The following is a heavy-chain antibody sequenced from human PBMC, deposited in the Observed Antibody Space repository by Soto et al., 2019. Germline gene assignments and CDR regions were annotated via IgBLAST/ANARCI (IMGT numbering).Heavy chain of an antibody. Sequence: SLTCTVSGGSISSGDYYWSWIRQPPGKGLEWIGYIYYSGSTYYNPSLKSRVTISVDTSKNQFSLKLSSVTAADTAVYYCARYSGYEGLRFDPWGQGTLVTVSS. CDR2: IYYSGST. J-gene: IGHJ5*02. CDR1: GGSISSGDYY. D-gene: IGHD5-12*01. V-gene: IGHV4-30-4*01. CDR3: ARYSGYEGLRFDP.